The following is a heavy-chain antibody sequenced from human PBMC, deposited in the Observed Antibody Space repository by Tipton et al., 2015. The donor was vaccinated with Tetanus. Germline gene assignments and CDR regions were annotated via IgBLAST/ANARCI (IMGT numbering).Heavy chain of an antibody. Sequence: SLRLSCVASGYNFRNNGMHWVRQAPGKGLEWVAVIWYDGSNKYYADSVKGRFTISRDNSKNTLYLQMNSLRAEDTAVYYCARELDSGSYGGYFDYWGQGTLVTVSS. CDR3: ARELDSGSYGGYFDY. CDR2: IWYDGSNK. D-gene: IGHD1-26*01. CDR1: GYNFRNNG. V-gene: IGHV3-33*08. J-gene: IGHJ4*02.